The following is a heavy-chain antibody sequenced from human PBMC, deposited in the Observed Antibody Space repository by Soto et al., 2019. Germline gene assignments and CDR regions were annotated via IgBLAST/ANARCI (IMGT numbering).Heavy chain of an antibody. J-gene: IGHJ6*02. CDR1: GYSFTSYW. CDR3: ARHSARRGGYYYYYGMDV. Sequence: GESLKISCKGPGYSFTSYWISWVRQMPGKGLEWMGRIDPSDSYTNYSPSFQGHVAISADKSISTAYLQWSSLKASDTAMYYCARHSARRGGYYYYYGMDVWGQGTTVTVSS. D-gene: IGHD6-6*01. V-gene: IGHV5-10-1*01. CDR2: IDPSDSYT.